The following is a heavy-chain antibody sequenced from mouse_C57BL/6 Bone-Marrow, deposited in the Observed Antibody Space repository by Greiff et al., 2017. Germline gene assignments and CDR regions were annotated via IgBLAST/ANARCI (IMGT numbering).Heavy chain of an antibody. CDR2: IYPGSGST. CDR3: ASEGYYGSSSAWFAY. CDR1: GYTFTSYW. J-gene: IGHJ3*01. V-gene: IGHV1-55*01. D-gene: IGHD1-1*01. Sequence: QVQLQQPGAELVKPGASVKMSCKASGYTFTSYWITWVKQRPGQGLEWIGDIYPGSGSTNYNEKFKSKATLTVDTSSSTAYMQLSSLTSEDSAVYYWASEGYYGSSSAWFAYWGQGTLVTVSA.